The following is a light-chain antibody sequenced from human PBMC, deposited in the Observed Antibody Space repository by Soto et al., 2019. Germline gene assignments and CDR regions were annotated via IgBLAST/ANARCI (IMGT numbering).Light chain of an antibody. CDR1: QSVGSY. Sequence: EIVLTQSPATLSLSPGERATLSCRASQSVGSYFAWYQQKPGQAPRLLIYDASIRATGIPARFSGSGSGTACTRSLRSLEPEEFAVYYYQQRGNWPVTFGQGTRVDIK. J-gene: IGKJ1*01. CDR2: DAS. CDR3: QQRGNWPVT. V-gene: IGKV3-11*01.